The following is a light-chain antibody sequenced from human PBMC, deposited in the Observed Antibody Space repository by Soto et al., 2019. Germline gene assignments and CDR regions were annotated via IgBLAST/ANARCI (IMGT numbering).Light chain of an antibody. CDR1: QSISRS. V-gene: IGKV3-15*01. CDR3: RQYNSWPPWT. J-gene: IGKJ2*02. Sequence: EIVLTQSPAILSVSPGERATLSCRASQSISRSLAWYQQKPGQAPRLLISDASTRATGIPARFSGSGSGTEFTLPISSLQSEDFALYYCRQYNSWPPWTFGQGTKVEIK. CDR2: DAS.